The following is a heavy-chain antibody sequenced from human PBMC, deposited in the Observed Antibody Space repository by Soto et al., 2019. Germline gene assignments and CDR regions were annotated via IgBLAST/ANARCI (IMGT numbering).Heavy chain of an antibody. CDR2: ISGSGGST. CDR3: EKSDSSPIFGVVRYGMDV. V-gene: IGHV3-23*01. J-gene: IGHJ4*02. Sequence: GXLSLSCAGSGFXFSNYALNWVRQTPGNGLEWVSAISGSGGSTNNADSVTGRFIISRDNSKNTLYLQMNSLRADDTAIYYCEKSDSSPIFGVVRYGMDVWGQGTLGTVSS. CDR1: GFXFSNYA. D-gene: IGHD3-3*01.